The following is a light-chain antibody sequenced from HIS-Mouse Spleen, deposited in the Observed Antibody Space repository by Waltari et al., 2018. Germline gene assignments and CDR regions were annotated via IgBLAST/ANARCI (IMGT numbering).Light chain of an antibody. Sequence: QSALTQPASVSGSPGQSITISCTGTSSDVGGYNYVSWYQQHPGKAPKPLIYEVSKRPSGGSNRFSGSKSGNTASLTISGLQAEDEADYYCSSYTSSSTVVFGGGTKLTVL. V-gene: IGLV2-14*01. J-gene: IGLJ2*01. CDR3: SSYTSSSTVV. CDR1: SSDVGGYNY. CDR2: EVS.